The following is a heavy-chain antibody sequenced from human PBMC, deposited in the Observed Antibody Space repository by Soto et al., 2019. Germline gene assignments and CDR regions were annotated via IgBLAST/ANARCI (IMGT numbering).Heavy chain of an antibody. D-gene: IGHD3-16*02. Sequence: QVQLVQSGAEVKKPGSSVKVSCKASGGTFSSYAISWVRQAPGQGLEWMGGIIPIFGTANYAQKFQGRVKITADESTSTAYMELSSLRSEDTAVYYCASLLRLGELSLYRLAAFGICGQGTMVTVSS. V-gene: IGHV1-69*12. J-gene: IGHJ3*02. CDR3: ASLLRLGELSLYRLAAFGI. CDR1: GGTFSSYA. CDR2: IIPIFGTA.